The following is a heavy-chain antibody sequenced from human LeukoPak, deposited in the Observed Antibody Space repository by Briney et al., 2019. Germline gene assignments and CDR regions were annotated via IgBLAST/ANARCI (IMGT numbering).Heavy chain of an antibody. J-gene: IGHJ5*02. V-gene: IGHV3-43*02. CDR1: GFTFDDYA. Sequence: GGSLRLSCAASGFTFDDYAMHWVRQAPGKGLEWVSLISGDGGSTYYADSVKGRFTISRDNSKNSLYLQMNSLGTEDTALYYCAKAVDIAINWFDPWGQGTLVTVSS. CDR2: ISGDGGST. CDR3: AKAVDIAINWFDP. D-gene: IGHD5-12*01.